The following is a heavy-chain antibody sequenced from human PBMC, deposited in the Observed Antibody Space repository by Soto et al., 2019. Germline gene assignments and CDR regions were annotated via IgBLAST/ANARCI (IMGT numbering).Heavy chain of an antibody. D-gene: IGHD3-16*01. CDR1: GFTFEDYT. CDR2: ISWDGGTT. V-gene: IGHV3-43*01. Sequence: EVQLVESGGDVVQPGGSLRLSCAASGFTFEDYTIHWVRQAPGKALEWVSLISWDGGTTYYTHSVKGRFTISRDNSKNSLYLQMNSLRPEDTALYYCAKDGSQKDDDGNGFGSWGQGTLVTVSS. CDR3: AKDGSQKDDDGNGFGS. J-gene: IGHJ5*01.